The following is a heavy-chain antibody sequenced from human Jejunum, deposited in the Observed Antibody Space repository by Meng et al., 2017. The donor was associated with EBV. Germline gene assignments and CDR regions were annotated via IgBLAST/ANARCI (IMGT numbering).Heavy chain of an antibody. D-gene: IGHD2-2*01. CDR2: INGGATST. Sequence: VQLLQSGAEGKNPGASVRVSCRGSEDIFTRYDLHWVRQAPGQRLEWMGWINGGATSTVYSQNFQGRLTIASDTSARTAFMELSSLTSEDTAVYYCASGPSCSSGSCQEFDYWGQGTLVTVSS. CDR3: ASGPSCSSGSCQEFDY. V-gene: IGHV1-3*01. J-gene: IGHJ4*02. CDR1: EDIFTRYD.